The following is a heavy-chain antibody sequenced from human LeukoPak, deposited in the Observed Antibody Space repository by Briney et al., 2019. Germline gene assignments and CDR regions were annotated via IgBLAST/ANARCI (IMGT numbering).Heavy chain of an antibody. D-gene: IGHD1-1*01. CDR3: ARGNWNEMWAFDI. J-gene: IGHJ3*02. Sequence: SETLSLTCTVSGGSISSYYWSWIRQPPGKGLEWIGYIYYSGSTNYNPFLKSRVTISVDTSKNQFSLKLSSVTAADTAVYYCARGNWNEMWAFDIWGQGTMVTVSS. CDR1: GGSISSYY. CDR2: IYYSGST. V-gene: IGHV4-59*01.